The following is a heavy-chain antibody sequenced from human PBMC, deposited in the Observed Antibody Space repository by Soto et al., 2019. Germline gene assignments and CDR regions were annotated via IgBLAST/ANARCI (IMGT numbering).Heavy chain of an antibody. CDR2: ISSSSGTI. D-gene: IGHD2-15*01. J-gene: IGHJ4*02. Sequence: EVQLVESGGDLVQPGESLRVSCAASGFTFSNYDMNWVRQAPGKGLEWVSYISSSSGTIYYADSVKGRFTTSRDNAKNSLYLQMYSLRAEDTAVYYCARGPTCIEGYCSSGSWHDYWGQGTLVTVSS. CDR3: ARGPTCIEGYCSSGSWHDY. V-gene: IGHV3-48*01. CDR1: GFTFSNYD.